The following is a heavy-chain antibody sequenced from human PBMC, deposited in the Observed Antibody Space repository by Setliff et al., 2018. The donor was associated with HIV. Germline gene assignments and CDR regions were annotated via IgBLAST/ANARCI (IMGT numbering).Heavy chain of an antibody. CDR3: ARAAAGNTGPFDL. CDR1: GGSISSYY. CDR2: VSSRGDT. J-gene: IGHJ4*02. V-gene: IGHV4-4*07. Sequence: SETLSLTCTVSGGSISSYYWSWIRQPAGKGLEWIGRVSSRGDTNYNPSLKSRVAMSVDTSKNQFSLKLTSVTASDTAVYYCARAAAGNTGPFDLWGQGSPVTVSS. D-gene: IGHD4-17*01.